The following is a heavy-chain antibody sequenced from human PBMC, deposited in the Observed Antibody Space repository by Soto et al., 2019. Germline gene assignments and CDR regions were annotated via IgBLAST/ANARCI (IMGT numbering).Heavy chain of an antibody. CDR1: GGTFSSYS. CDR2: IIPIFGTA. CDR3: AGVPDSSGYYYYYYGMDV. Sequence: ASVNVSCKSSGGTFSSYSISWVRQAPGQGLEWMGGIIPIFGTANYAQKFQGRVTITADESTSTAYMGLNSLRSEDTAVYYCAGVPDSSGYYYYYYGMDVWGQGTTVTVSS. V-gene: IGHV1-69*13. D-gene: IGHD3-22*01. J-gene: IGHJ6*02.